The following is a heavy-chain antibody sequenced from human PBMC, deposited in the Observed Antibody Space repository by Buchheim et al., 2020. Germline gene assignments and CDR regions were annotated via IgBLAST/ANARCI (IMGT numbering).Heavy chain of an antibody. CDR3: TTERGYYYYMDV. J-gene: IGHJ6*03. D-gene: IGHD3-10*01. Sequence: EVQLVESGGGLVKPGGSLRLSCAASGFTFNKAWMSWVRQAPGKGLEWVGRIRSRSDGGTTDYAAPVEGRFTISRDDSKNTLYLQMNSLKTEDTAVYYCTTERGYYYYMDVWGKGTT. CDR1: GFTFNKAW. V-gene: IGHV3-15*01. CDR2: IRSRSDGGTT.